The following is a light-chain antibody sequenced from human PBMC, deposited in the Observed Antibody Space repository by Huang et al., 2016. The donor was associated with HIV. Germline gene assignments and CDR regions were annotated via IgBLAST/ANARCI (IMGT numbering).Light chain of an antibody. CDR3: QQPGS. CDR1: QSVGGY. J-gene: IGKJ2*01. CDR2: DTS. V-gene: IGKV3-11*01. Sequence: EIVLTQSPATLSLSPGERATLSCRASQSVGGYLAWYQQKPGQAPRLLIYDTSTRATGIPARFIGRGSETDFTLTISSLEPEDFAVYYCQQPGSFGQGTKVDIK.